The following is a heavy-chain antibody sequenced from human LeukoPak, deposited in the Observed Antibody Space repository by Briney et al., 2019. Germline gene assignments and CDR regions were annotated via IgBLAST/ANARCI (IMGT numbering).Heavy chain of an antibody. Sequence: SETLSLTCTVSGVSISSYYWSWIRQPPGKGLEWIGYIYYSGSTNYNPSLKSRVTISVDTSKNQFSLKLSSVTAADTAVYYCARYCSGGSCYDYWGQGTLVTVSS. J-gene: IGHJ4*02. V-gene: IGHV4-59*08. CDR1: GVSISSYY. D-gene: IGHD2-15*01. CDR2: IYYSGST. CDR3: ARYCSGGSCYDY.